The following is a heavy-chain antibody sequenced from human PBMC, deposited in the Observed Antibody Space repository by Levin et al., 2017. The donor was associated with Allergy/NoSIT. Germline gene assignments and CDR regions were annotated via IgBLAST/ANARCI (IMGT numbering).Heavy chain of an antibody. CDR2: TSYDGDNK. D-gene: IGHD2-2*01. V-gene: IGHV3-30*18. CDR3: VKDPSSTWPYSFDY. J-gene: IGHJ4*02. Sequence: PGGSLRLSCAASGFTFSVYGMHWVRQAPGKGLEWVAVTSYDGDNKYYADSAKGRFTISRDNSKDTLYLQMNSLRPEDTAVYYCVKDPSSTWPYSFDYWGQGTLVTVSS. CDR1: GFTFSVYG.